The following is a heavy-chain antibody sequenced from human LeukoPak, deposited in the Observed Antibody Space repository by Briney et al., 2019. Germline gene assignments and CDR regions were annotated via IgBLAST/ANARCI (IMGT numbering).Heavy chain of an antibody. D-gene: IGHD4-17*01. Sequence: ASVNVSRKVSGYTLTELSMHWVRQARGKGVEGMGGFDPEDGETIYAQTFQGRVTMTEDTSTDTAYMELSSLRSEDTAVYYCATYDYGDNRAFDYWGQGTLVTVSS. V-gene: IGHV1-24*01. CDR3: ATYDYGDNRAFDY. CDR1: GYTLTELS. J-gene: IGHJ4*02. CDR2: FDPEDGET.